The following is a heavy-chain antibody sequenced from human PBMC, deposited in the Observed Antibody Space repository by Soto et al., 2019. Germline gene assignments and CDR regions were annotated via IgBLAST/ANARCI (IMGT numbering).Heavy chain of an antibody. CDR1: GFTFSSYG. J-gene: IGHJ6*02. Sequence: GGSLRLSCAAPGFTFSSYGMHWVRQAPGKGLEWVAVIWYDGSNKYYADSVKGRFTISRDNSKNTLYLQMNSLRAEDTAVYYCSSLDIVVVVAATPHYGMDVWGQGTTVTVSS. D-gene: IGHD2-15*01. V-gene: IGHV3-33*01. CDR3: SSLDIVVVVAATPHYGMDV. CDR2: IWYDGSNK.